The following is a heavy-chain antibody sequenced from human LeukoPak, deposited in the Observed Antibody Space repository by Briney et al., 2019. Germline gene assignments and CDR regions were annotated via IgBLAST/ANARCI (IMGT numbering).Heavy chain of an antibody. CDR1: GGSISSYY. V-gene: IGHV4-4*07. Sequence: MTSETLSLTCTVSGGSISSYYWSWIRQPAGKGLEWIGRIYTIGSINYSPSLRSRVTISIDTSKNQFSLKLSSVTAADTAVYYCARETFSPYRFDPWGQGILVTVSS. J-gene: IGHJ5*02. CDR2: IYTIGSI. CDR3: ARETFSPYRFDP. D-gene: IGHD2-21*01.